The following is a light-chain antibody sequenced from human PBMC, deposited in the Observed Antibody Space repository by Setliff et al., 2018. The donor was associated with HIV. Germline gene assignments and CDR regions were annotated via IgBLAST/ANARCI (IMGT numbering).Light chain of an antibody. CDR3: AAWDDTLNGPV. CDR2: ANG. Sequence: QSALAQPRSASGTPGQRVTISCFGSNSNIGSNSVNWYQQLPGTAPKLLIYANGQRPSGVPDRFSDSKSGTSASLAISGLQSEDEADYYCAAWDDTLNGPVFGGGTK. J-gene: IGLJ3*02. V-gene: IGLV1-44*01. CDR1: NSNIGSNS.